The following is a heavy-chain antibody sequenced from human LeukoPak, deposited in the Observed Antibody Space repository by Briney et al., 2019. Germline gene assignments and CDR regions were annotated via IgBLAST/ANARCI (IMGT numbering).Heavy chain of an antibody. V-gene: IGHV1-18*01. CDR1: GYTFTSYG. CDR3: ARAREYYFDY. Sequence: ASVKVSCKASGYTFTSYGMSWVRQALGQGLEWMGWISAYNGNTNYAQKLQGRVTMTTDTSTSTAYMELRSLRSDDKAVYYCARAREYYFDYWGEETLLPLSS. D-gene: IGHD3-10*01. CDR2: ISAYNGNT. J-gene: IGHJ4*02.